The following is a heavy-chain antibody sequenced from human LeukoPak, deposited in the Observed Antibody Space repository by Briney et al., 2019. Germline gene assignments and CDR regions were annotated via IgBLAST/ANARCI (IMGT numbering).Heavy chain of an antibody. J-gene: IGHJ4*02. D-gene: IGHD6-19*01. CDR1: GFTFSSYS. CDR3: ARGPGIAVAGTVR. CDR2: ISSSSSYI. V-gene: IGHV3-21*01. Sequence: GGSLRLSCAASGFTFSSYSMNWVRQAPGKGLEWGSSISSSSSYIYYADSVKGRFTISRDNAKNSLYLQMNSLRAEDTAVYYCARGPGIAVAGTVRWGQGTLVTVSS.